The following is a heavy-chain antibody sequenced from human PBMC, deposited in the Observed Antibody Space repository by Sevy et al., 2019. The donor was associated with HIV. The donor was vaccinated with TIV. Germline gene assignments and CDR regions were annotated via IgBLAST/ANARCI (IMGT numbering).Heavy chain of an antibody. CDR2: INTNTGNP. J-gene: IGHJ6*02. D-gene: IGHD2-2*01. CDR3: ARTSRGIVVVPAAQHYYGMDV. CDR1: GYTCISYG. V-gene: IGHV7-4-1*02. Sequence: ASVKVSCKASGYTCISYGMNWVRQAPGQGLEWMGWINTNTGNPTYAQGFTGRFVFSLDTSINTAYLQISSLKAEDTAVYYCARTSRGIVVVPAAQHYYGMDVWGQWTTVTVSS.